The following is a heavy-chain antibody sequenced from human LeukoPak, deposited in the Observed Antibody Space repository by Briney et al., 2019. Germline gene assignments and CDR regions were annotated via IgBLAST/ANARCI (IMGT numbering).Heavy chain of an antibody. Sequence: SETLSLTCTVSGGSISSYYWAWIRQPAGKGLEWIGRINTSGSTNYNLSPKSRVTISADKSENQFSLKLSSVTAADTAVYYCARDTYYSTTWYRDYWGQGTLVTVST. CDR1: GGSISSYY. V-gene: IGHV4-4*07. D-gene: IGHD6-13*01. CDR2: INTSGST. J-gene: IGHJ4*02. CDR3: ARDTYYSTTWYRDY.